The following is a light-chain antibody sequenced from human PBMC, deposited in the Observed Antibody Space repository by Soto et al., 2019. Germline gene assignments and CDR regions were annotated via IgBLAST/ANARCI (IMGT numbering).Light chain of an antibody. Sequence: QSALTQPPSASGSPGQSVTISCTGTSSDVGGYNYVSWYQQHPGKAPKLMIYEVSKRPSGVPDRFSGSKSGNTASLTVSGLQAEDEADYYCSSYAGRPKRVFGTGTKSPS. CDR1: SSDVGGYNY. CDR2: EVS. CDR3: SSYAGRPKRV. V-gene: IGLV2-8*01. J-gene: IGLJ1*01.